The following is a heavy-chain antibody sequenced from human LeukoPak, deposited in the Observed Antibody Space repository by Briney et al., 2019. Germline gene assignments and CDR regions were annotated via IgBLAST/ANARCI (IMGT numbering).Heavy chain of an antibody. Sequence: GGSLRLSCEASGFTFNDYAMHWVRQAPGKGLEWVSGISWNSGTIAYADSVRGRFTISRENAKNSLYLQMNSLKAGDTAVYYCARGGWFGELLRPFDYWGQGSLVTVSS. J-gene: IGHJ4*02. CDR1: GFTFNDYA. V-gene: IGHV3-9*01. CDR3: ARGGWFGELLRPFDY. D-gene: IGHD3-10*01. CDR2: ISWNSGTI.